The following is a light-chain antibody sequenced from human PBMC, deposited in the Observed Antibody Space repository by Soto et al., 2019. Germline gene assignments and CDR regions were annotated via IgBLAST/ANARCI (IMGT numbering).Light chain of an antibody. Sequence: EIVLTQSPGTLSLSPGERATLSCRASQSVSSSYLAWYQQKPGQAPRLLIYDASSRATGIPDRFSGSGSGTDFTLTISRLEPEEFAVYYCQQYGSSLGYTFGQGTKLEI. V-gene: IGKV3-20*01. J-gene: IGKJ2*01. CDR3: QQYGSSLGYT. CDR2: DAS. CDR1: QSVSSSY.